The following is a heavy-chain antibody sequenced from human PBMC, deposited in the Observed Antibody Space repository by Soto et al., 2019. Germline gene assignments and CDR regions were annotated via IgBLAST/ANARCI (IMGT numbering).Heavy chain of an antibody. V-gene: IGHV4-39*01. J-gene: IGHJ4*02. CDR1: GGSISSSSYY. CDR3: ARHKTQYGAFDY. Sequence: QLQLQESGPGLVKPSETLSLTCTVSGGSISSSSYYWGWIRQPPGKGLEWIGSIYYSGSTYYNPSLKSRVTISVDTSKNQFSLKLSSVTAADTAVYYCARHKTQYGAFDYWGQGTLVTVSS. CDR2: IYYSGST. D-gene: IGHD3-10*01.